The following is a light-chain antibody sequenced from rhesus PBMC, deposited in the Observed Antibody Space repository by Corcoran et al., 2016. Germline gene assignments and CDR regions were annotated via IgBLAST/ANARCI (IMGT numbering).Light chain of an antibody. CDR2: WAS. Sequence: DIVMTQSPDSLAVSLGERVTINCKSSQTLLYSSNNKNYLAWYQQKTGQAPNLLIYWASTRESGVPNRFRGSGSGTDFALPISGLQAEDVAVYYCQQYHTSPWTFGQGTKVEIK. V-gene: IGKV4-1*01. J-gene: IGKJ1*01. CDR1: QTLLYSSNNKNY. CDR3: QQYHTSPWT.